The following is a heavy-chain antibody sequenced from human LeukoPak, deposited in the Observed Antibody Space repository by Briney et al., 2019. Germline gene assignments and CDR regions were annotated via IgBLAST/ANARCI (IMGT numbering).Heavy chain of an antibody. CDR3: ARHQYYDFWSGYLYY. CDR2: IIPIFGTA. J-gene: IGHJ4*02. D-gene: IGHD3-3*01. Sequence: GASVKVSCKASGGTFSSYAISWVRQAPGQGLEWMGGIIPIFGTANYAQKFQGRVTITGDESTSTAYMELSSLRSEDTAVYYCARHQYYDFWSGYLYYWGQGTLVTVSS. CDR1: GGTFSSYA. V-gene: IGHV1-69*13.